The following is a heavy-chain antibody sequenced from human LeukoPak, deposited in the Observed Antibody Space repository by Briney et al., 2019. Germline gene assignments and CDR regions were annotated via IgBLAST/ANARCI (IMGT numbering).Heavy chain of an antibody. J-gene: IGHJ6*03. CDR1: GGSFSGYY. Sequence: SETLSLTCAVYGGSFSGYYWSWIRQPPGKGLEWIGYIYYSGSTNYNPSLKSRVTISVDTSKNQFSLKLSSVTAADTAVYYCAGTTEAHSWRTRYYDYYMDVWGKGTTVTVSS. V-gene: IGHV4-59*01. CDR3: AGTTEAHSWRTRYYDYYMDV. CDR2: IYYSGST. D-gene: IGHD6-13*01.